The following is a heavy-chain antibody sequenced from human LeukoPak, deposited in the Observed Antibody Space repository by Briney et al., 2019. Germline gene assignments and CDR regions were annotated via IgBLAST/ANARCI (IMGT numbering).Heavy chain of an antibody. J-gene: IGHJ5*02. Sequence: GESLKISCKGSGYSFTSYWIGWVRQMPGKGLEWMGIIYPGDSDTRYSPSFQGQVTISADKSISTAYLQWSSLKAADTAMYYCARQANNNYGSGNFNWFDPWGQGTLVTVSS. CDR3: ARQANNNYGSGNFNWFDP. V-gene: IGHV5-51*01. CDR2: IYPGDSDT. CDR1: GYSFTSYW. D-gene: IGHD3-10*01.